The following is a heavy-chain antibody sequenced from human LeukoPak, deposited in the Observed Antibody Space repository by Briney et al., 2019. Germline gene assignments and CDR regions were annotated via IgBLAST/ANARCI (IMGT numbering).Heavy chain of an antibody. D-gene: IGHD4-23*01. Sequence: ASVKVSCKASGYTFTGHYMHWVRQAPGQGLEWMGWINPNSGGTNYAQKFQGRVTMTRDTSISTAYMELSRLRSDDTAVYYCAACTVAAQVFDYWGQGTLVTVSS. CDR2: INPNSGGT. J-gene: IGHJ4*02. CDR1: GYTFTGHY. V-gene: IGHV1-2*02. CDR3: AACTVAAQVFDY.